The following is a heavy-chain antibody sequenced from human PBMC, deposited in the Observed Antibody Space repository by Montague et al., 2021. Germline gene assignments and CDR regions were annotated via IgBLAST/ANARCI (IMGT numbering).Heavy chain of an antibody. V-gene: IGHV4-39*01. Sequence: SETLSLTCTVSGGSISRSSYYWGWIRQPPGKGLEWIGSIYSSGSTYYNPSLKSRVTISADTSKNQFSLKLSSVTAADTAVYYCTRPGGYCTNDTCYFWSAPWGQGILVTVSS. CDR2: IYSSGST. J-gene: IGHJ5*02. D-gene: IGHD2-8*01. CDR1: GGSISRSSYY. CDR3: TRPGGYCTNDTCYFWSAP.